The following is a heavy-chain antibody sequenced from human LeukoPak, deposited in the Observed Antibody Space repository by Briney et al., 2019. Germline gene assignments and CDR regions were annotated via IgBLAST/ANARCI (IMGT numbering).Heavy chain of an antibody. D-gene: IGHD3-22*01. CDR3: ARVHYDSSGYWAKPYYYYGMDV. CDR2: ISSSSSTI. CDR1: GFTFSSYR. V-gene: IGHV3-48*01. J-gene: IGHJ6*02. Sequence: GGSLRLSCAASGFTFSSYRMNWVRQAPGKGLEWVSYISSSSSTIYYADSVKGRFTISRDNAKNSLYLQMNSLRAEDTAVYYCARVHYDSSGYWAKPYYYYGMDVWGQGTTVTVSS.